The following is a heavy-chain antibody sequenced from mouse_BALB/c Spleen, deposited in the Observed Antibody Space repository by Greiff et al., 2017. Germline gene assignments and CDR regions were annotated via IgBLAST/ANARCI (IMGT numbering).Heavy chain of an antibody. CDR1: GFSLTSYG. Sequence: QVHVKQSGPGLVQPSQSLSITCTVSGFSLTSYGVHWVRQSPGKGLEWLGVICSGGSTDYNAAFISRLSISKDNSKSQVFFKMNSLQANDTAIYYCDRKGIWGPFLDYWGQGTTVTVSA. J-gene: IGHJ2*01. CDR3: DRKGIWGPFLDY. D-gene: IGHD1-1*02. V-gene: IGHV2-2*02. CDR2: ICSGGST.